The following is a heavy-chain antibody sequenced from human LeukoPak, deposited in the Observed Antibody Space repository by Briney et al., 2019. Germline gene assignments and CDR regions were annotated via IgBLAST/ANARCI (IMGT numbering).Heavy chain of an antibody. CDR3: ARTPNDGSCYYVF. D-gene: IGHD3-22*01. CDR1: GGSIISHH. Sequence: SETLSLTCTVSGGSIISHHWGWIRQPPGKGLEWIGFIYSSGSTKYNPSLTSGVTISLDTSKKQISLKLISVTAADTAAYYCARTPNDGSCYYVFWGQGTLVTVSS. V-gene: IGHV4-59*11. CDR2: IYSSGST. J-gene: IGHJ4*02.